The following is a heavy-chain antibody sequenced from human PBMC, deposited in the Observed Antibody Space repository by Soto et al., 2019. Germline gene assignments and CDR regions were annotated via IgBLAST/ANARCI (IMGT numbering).Heavy chain of an antibody. Sequence: SVKVSCKASGGTFSSYAISWVRRAPGQGLEWMGGIIPIFGTANYAQKFQGRVTITADESTSTAYMELSSLRSEDTAVYYCAETRIRYFDWLFLDAFDIWGQGTMVTVSS. D-gene: IGHD3-9*01. CDR3: AETRIRYFDWLFLDAFDI. V-gene: IGHV1-69*13. CDR2: IIPIFGTA. CDR1: GGTFSSYA. J-gene: IGHJ3*02.